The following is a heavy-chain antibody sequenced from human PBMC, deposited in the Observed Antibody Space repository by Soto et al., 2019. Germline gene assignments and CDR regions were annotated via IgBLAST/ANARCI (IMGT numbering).Heavy chain of an antibody. D-gene: IGHD6-19*01. J-gene: IGHJ4*02. CDR3: ARDPPGSGWAFDY. CDR1: GFTFSTHA. Sequence: QVQLVESGGGVVQPGRSLRLSCAAAGFTFSTHAMHWVREAPGKGLEWVAFIWSEGSNKYYADSVKGRATISRDNSKRTVDLQMNSLRAEDTAVYYCARDPPGSGWAFDYWGQGTLVPVSS. CDR2: IWSEGSNK. V-gene: IGHV3-33*01.